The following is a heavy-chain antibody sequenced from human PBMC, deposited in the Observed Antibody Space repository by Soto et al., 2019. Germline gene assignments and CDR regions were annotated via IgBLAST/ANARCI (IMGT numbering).Heavy chain of an antibody. J-gene: IGHJ4*02. CDR3: ARGRASGSYYLLDY. D-gene: IGHD3-10*01. CDR2: INPNSGNI. V-gene: IGHV1-8*01. CDR1: GNTFTSYD. Sequence: GASVKVSVKASGNTFTSYDINWLRQATGHGLEWMGWINPNSGNIGYAQKFQGRVTMTRDTAIRTAYMEVSRLRSDDTAVYYCARGRASGSYYLLDYWGQGTLVTVSS.